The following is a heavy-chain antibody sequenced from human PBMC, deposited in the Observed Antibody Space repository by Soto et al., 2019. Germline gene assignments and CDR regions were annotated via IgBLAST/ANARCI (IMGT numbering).Heavy chain of an antibody. Sequence: QVQLQQWGAGLLKPSETMSLTCAVYGGSLRDYYWSWLRQPPGKGLEWIGEINHRGTASYNPSLKSRVDISVDTALTQFSLKLRSVTAADTAIYYCAKYQWNPGAFDPWGPGTQVTVSS. V-gene: IGHV4-34*01. CDR3: AKYQWNPGAFDP. CDR2: INHRGTA. CDR1: GGSLRDYY. J-gene: IGHJ5*02. D-gene: IGHD6-19*01.